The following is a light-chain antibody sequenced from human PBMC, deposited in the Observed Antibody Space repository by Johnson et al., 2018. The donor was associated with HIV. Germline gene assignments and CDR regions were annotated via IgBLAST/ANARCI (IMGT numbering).Light chain of an antibody. J-gene: IGLJ1*01. CDR2: DNN. CDR1: SSNIGNNY. Sequence: QSMLTQPPSVSAAPGQKVTISCSGSSSNIGNNYVSWYQQLPGTAPKLLIYDNNKRPSGIPDRFSGSKSGTSATLGIPALQTGDEADYYCGTWDSNLSAYVFGTGTKVTVL. CDR3: GTWDSNLSAYV. V-gene: IGLV1-51*01.